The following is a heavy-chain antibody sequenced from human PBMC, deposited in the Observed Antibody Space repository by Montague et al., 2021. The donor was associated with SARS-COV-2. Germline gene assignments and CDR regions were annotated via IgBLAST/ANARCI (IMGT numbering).Heavy chain of an antibody. Sequence: SESLSLTCTVSGGSITRNYYWGWIRQPPGKGLEWIGYIYNSGSTNYNPSLTSRVTIPVDTSKNQFSLKLSSVAAADTAVYYCARVGRGSSWYEVAFDIWGQGTMVTVSS. V-gene: IGHV4-59*01. D-gene: IGHD6-13*01. J-gene: IGHJ3*02. CDR1: GGSITRNYY. CDR2: IYNSGST. CDR3: ARVGRGSSWYEVAFDI.